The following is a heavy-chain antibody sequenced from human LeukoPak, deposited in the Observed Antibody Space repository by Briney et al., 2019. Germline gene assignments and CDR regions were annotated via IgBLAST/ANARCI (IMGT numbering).Heavy chain of an antibody. CDR2: IYYSGST. CDR3: ARWQYRTNYNWFDP. J-gene: IGHJ5*02. Sequence: SETLSLTCTVSGGSISSSSYYCGWIRQPPGKGLEWIGSIYYSGSTYYNPSLKSRVTISVDTSKNQFSLKLSSVTAADTAVYYCARWQYRTNYNWFDPWGQGTLVTVSS. CDR1: GGSISSSSYY. V-gene: IGHV4-39*07. D-gene: IGHD2/OR15-2a*01.